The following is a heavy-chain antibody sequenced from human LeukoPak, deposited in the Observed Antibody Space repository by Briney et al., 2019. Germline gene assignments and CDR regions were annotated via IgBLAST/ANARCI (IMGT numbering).Heavy chain of an antibody. CDR2: IYDSGST. D-gene: IGHD5-18*01. CDR3: ARFDIRLWIDS. V-gene: IGHV4-31*02. CDR1: GASISSAGHY. Sequence: SETLSLTCTVTGASISSAGHYWTWIRQHPGKGLEWIGYIYDSGSTYYNPSLKSRVSISVDTSKNQFSLKVNSVTAADTAVFYCARFDIRLWIDSCGQGTLVTVSS. J-gene: IGHJ4*02.